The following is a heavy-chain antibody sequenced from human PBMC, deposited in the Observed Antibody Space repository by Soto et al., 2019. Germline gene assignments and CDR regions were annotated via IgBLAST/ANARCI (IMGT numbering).Heavy chain of an antibody. Sequence: SETLSLTCTVSGGSISSGGYYWSWIRQHPGKGLEWIGYIYYSGSTYYNPSLKSRVTISVDTSKNQFSLKLSSVTAADTAVYYCARDPAPEVVMGPLYYFDYWGQGTLVTVSS. D-gene: IGHD2-15*01. V-gene: IGHV4-31*03. CDR2: IYYSGST. CDR1: GGSISSGGYY. J-gene: IGHJ4*02. CDR3: ARDPAPEVVMGPLYYFDY.